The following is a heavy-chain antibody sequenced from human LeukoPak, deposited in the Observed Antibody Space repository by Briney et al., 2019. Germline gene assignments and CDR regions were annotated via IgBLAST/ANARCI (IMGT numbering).Heavy chain of an antibody. J-gene: IGHJ4*02. Sequence: PSETLSLTCTVSGGSIRSYYWSWIRQPPGQGMERIGYIYYSGSTNYNPSLKSRVTISVDTSKNQFSLKLSSVTAADTAVYYCVRGRYYDSSGYFHMYYFDYWGQGTLVTVSS. CDR2: IYYSGST. CDR3: VRGRYYDSSGYFHMYYFDY. CDR1: GGSIRSYY. V-gene: IGHV4-59*13. D-gene: IGHD3-22*01.